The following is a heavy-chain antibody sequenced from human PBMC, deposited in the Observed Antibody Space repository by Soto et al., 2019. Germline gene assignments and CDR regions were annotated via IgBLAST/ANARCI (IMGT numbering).Heavy chain of an antibody. J-gene: IGHJ4*02. CDR3: AKGRGGSGSLTPRVDF. V-gene: IGHV3-23*01. D-gene: IGHD3-10*01. Sequence: EVQLLESGGGLVQPGGSLRLSCAASGFTFNNYAMTWVRQAPGKGLEWVSAISGGGDTTSYADSVKGRFTVSRDGSKNTLHLQMSSLRAEDTALYYCAKGRGGSGSLTPRVDFWGQGTLGTVSS. CDR2: ISGGGDTT. CDR1: GFTFNNYA.